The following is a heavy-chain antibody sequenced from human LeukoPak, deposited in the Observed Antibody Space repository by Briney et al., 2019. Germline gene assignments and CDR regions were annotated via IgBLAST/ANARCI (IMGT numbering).Heavy chain of an antibody. CDR2: INPSGGST. CDR1: GYTFTSYY. J-gene: IGHJ4*02. Sequence: GASVKVSCKASGYTFTSYYMHWVRQAPRQGLEWMGIINPSGGSTSYAQKFQGRVTMTRDTSTSTVYMELSSLRSEDTAVYYCARARSPSIAALDFDYWGQGTLVTVSS. D-gene: IGHD6-6*01. V-gene: IGHV1-46*01. CDR3: ARARSPSIAALDFDY.